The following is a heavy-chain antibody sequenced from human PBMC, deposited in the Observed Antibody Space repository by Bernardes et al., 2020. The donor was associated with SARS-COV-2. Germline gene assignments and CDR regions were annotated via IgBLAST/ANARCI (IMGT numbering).Heavy chain of an antibody. CDR1: VAPSLVIS. J-gene: IGHJ3*02. D-gene: IGHD4-17*01. CDR2: IDHRANT. V-gene: IGHV4-59*01. CDR3: ARGEDYSDYDAYALDI. Sequence: SEPCPSPALSLVAPSLVISGPGSGSPQGRGWSGLDIDHRANTKYSPSLKSRVSISLDRSMKQFSLRLNSVTAADTAVYYCARGEDYSDYDAYALDIWGQGTLVTVSS.